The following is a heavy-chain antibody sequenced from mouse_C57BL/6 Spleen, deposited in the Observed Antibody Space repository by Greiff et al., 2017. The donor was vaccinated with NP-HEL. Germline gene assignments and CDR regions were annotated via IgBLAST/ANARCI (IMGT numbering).Heavy chain of an antibody. V-gene: IGHV1-69*01. Sequence: QVQLQQPGAELVMPGASVKLSCKASGYTFTSYWMHWVKQRPGQGLEWIGEIDPSDSYTNSNQKFKGKSTLTVDKSSSTAYMQLSSLTSEDSAVYYCARSGITTVVANYYAMDYWGQGTSVTVSS. CDR2: IDPSDSYT. CDR1: GYTFTSYW. D-gene: IGHD1-1*01. J-gene: IGHJ4*01. CDR3: ARSGITTVVANYYAMDY.